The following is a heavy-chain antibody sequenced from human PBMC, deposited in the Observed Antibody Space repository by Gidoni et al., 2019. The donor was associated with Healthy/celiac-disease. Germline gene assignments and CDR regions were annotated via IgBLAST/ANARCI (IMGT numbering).Heavy chain of an antibody. D-gene: IGHD5-12*01. CDR3: ATEMATKMGYYYYGMDV. J-gene: IGHJ6*02. CDR1: RYTFPSYD. V-gene: IGHV1-46*01. Sequence: QVQLVQSGAEVKKPGASVKVSCKASRYTFPSYDMHWVRQAPGQGHEWMGIINPSGGSTSYAQKFQGRVTMTRDKSTSTVYMERSSLRSEDTAVYYCATEMATKMGYYYYGMDVWGQGTTVTVSS. CDR2: INPSGGST.